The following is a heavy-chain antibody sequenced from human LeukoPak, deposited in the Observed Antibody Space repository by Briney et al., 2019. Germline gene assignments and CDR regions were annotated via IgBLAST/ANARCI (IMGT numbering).Heavy chain of an antibody. D-gene: IGHD5-18*01. CDR3: ARDRAGIQLWPPLDY. Sequence: GASVKVSCKASGYTFTSYGITWVRQAPGQGLEWMGWISAYNGNTNYAQKLQGRVTMTTDTSTITAYMELRSLRSDDTAVYYCARDRAGIQLWPPLDYWGQGTLVTVSS. CDR1: GYTFTSYG. CDR2: ISAYNGNT. J-gene: IGHJ4*02. V-gene: IGHV1-18*04.